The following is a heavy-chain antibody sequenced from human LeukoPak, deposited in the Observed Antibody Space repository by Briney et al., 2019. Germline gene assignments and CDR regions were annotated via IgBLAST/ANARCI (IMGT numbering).Heavy chain of an antibody. V-gene: IGHV5-51*01. CDR2: IYPGDSGT. Sequence: GESLNISCKGSGYSVTNYWVAWVRQMPGKGLEWMGIIYPGDSGTRYSPSFQGQVTISADKSISTAYLQWNSLEASDTAMYYCARRHKRGAYSYGVDYWGQGTLVTVSS. CDR1: GYSVTNYW. D-gene: IGHD5-18*01. J-gene: IGHJ4*02. CDR3: ARRHKRGAYSYGVDY.